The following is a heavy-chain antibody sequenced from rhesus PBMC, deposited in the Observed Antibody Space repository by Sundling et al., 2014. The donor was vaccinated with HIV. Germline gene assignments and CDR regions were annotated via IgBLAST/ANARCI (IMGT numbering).Heavy chain of an antibody. CDR1: GFTFSSYA. J-gene: IGHJ6*01. D-gene: IGHD4-17*01. CDR3: AKGPSLWADGYYYGLDS. CDR2: INSGGGST. Sequence: EVQLVETGGGLVQPGGSLKLSCAASGFTFSSYAMSWVRQAPGKGLEWVSGINSGGGSTYFADSVKGRFTISRDNSKNTLSLQMNSLRAEDTAVYYCAKGPSLWADGYYYGLDSWGQGVVVTVSS. V-gene: IGHV3-103*01.